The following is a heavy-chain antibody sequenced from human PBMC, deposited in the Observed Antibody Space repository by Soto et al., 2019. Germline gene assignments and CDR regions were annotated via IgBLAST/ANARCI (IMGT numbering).Heavy chain of an antibody. CDR2: IYYSGST. CDR1: GGSISSSSYY. D-gene: IGHD3-16*02. CDR3: ARHSDEDRGYDYIWGSYPPENYYYMDV. V-gene: IGHV4-39*01. Sequence: TSETLSLTCTVSGGSISSSSYYWGWIRQPPGKGLEWIGSIYYSGSTYYNPSLKSRVTISVDTSKNQFSLKLSSVTAADTAVYYCARHSDEDRGYDYIWGSYPPENYYYMDVWGKGTTVTVSS. J-gene: IGHJ6*03.